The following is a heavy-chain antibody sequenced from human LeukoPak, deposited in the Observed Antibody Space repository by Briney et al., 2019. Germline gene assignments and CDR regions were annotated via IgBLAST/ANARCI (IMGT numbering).Heavy chain of an antibody. D-gene: IGHD6-19*01. CDR2: IYSGGST. V-gene: IGHV3-66*02. J-gene: IGHJ4*02. CDR3: AKDARRTFGLSSGLYRGPYYFDY. Sequence: GGSLRLSCAASGFTFSSYWMSWVRQVPGKGLEWVSVIYSGGSTYYSDSVKGRFTISRDNSKNTLFLQVNSLRAEDTAVYYCAKDARRTFGLSSGLYRGPYYFDYWGQGTLVTVSS. CDR1: GFTFSSYW.